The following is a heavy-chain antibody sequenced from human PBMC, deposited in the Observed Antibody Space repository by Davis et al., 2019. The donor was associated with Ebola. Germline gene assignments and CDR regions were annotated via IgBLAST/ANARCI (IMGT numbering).Heavy chain of an antibody. Sequence: MPSETLSLTCTVSGGSISSYYWSWIRQPPGKGLEWIGEINHSGSTNYKPSLKSRVTISVDTSKNQFSLKLSSVTAADTAVYYCARGRKNYGSGSYYRFDYWGQGTLVTVSS. V-gene: IGHV4-34*01. J-gene: IGHJ4*02. CDR3: ARGRKNYGSGSYYRFDY. CDR2: INHSGST. D-gene: IGHD3-10*01. CDR1: GGSISSYY.